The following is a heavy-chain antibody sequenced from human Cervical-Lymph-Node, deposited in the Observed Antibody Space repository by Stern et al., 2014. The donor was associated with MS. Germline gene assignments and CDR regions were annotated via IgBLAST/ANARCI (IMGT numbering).Heavy chain of an antibody. CDR2: ISYSGSDI. CDR3: AAGYCRSTSCHYGMDV. J-gene: IGHJ6*02. Sequence: VQLVESGGGLVKPGGSLRLSCAASGFTFSEYYITWIRQAPGKGLEWVSYISYSGSDIYYADSVNGRFTISRDNAKNSLYLQMSSLRAEDTAVYYCAAGYCRSTSCHYGMDVWGQGTTVTVSS. V-gene: IGHV3-11*01. CDR1: GFTFSEYY. D-gene: IGHD2-2*01.